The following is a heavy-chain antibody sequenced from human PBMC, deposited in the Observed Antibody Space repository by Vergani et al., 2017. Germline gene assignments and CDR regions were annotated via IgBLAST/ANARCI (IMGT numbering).Heavy chain of an antibody. D-gene: IGHD5-18*01. CDR3: SRGRGYSFGYSDY. CDR2: IRNKAYGGTT. CDR1: GFSFGDYA. Sequence: EVQLVESWGGLVPPGRSLRLSCAASGFSFGDYAMTWVRQAPGKGRERVAFIRNKAYGGTTEYAASVKGRFTISRDDSKRLAYLQLSGLKTEDTAVYFCSRGRGYSFGYSDYWGQGTLVTVSS. J-gene: IGHJ4*02. V-gene: IGHV3-49*04.